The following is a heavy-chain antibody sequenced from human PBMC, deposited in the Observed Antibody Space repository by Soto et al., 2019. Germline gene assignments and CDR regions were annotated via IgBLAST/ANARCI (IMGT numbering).Heavy chain of an antibody. J-gene: IGHJ4*02. V-gene: IGHV1-3*01. CDR1: GYTFINYV. CDR2: INAGNGHT. CDR3: ASTYYDRSGYSGYFDY. D-gene: IGHD3-22*01. Sequence: ASVKVSCKASGYTFINYVMHWVRQAPGQRPEWMGWINAGNGHTKYSQKFQGRVTITRDTSASTAYMELSSLRSEDTAVYYCASTYYDRSGYSGYFDYWGQGTLVTVS.